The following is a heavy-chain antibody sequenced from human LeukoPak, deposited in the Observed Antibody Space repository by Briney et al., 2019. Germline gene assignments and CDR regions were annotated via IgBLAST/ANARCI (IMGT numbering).Heavy chain of an antibody. J-gene: IGHJ4*02. V-gene: IGHV3-7*01. CDR1: GFTFGSYW. D-gene: IGHD1-26*01. CDR2: IKQDGSEK. Sequence: LTGGSLRLSCAASGFTFGSYWLSWVRQAPGKGLEWEANIKQDGSEKYSVDSVKGRFTISRDNAKNSLYLQMNSLRAEDTAVYYCARDSLIMGATGSSDYWGQGTLVTVSS. CDR3: ARDSLIMGATGSSDY.